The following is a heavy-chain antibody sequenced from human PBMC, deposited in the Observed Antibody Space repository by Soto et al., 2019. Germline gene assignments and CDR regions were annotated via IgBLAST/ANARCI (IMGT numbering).Heavy chain of an antibody. V-gene: IGHV3-30*18. CDR2: ISYDGSNK. CDR3: AKCLSYSYVLPYGMDV. D-gene: IGHD5-18*01. Sequence: GGSLRLSCAASGFTFSSYGMHWVRQAPGKGLEWVAVISYDGSNKYYADSVKGRFTISRDNSKNTLYLQMNSLRAEDTAVYYCAKCLSYSYVLPYGMDVWGQGTTVTVSS. CDR1: GFTFSSYG. J-gene: IGHJ6*02.